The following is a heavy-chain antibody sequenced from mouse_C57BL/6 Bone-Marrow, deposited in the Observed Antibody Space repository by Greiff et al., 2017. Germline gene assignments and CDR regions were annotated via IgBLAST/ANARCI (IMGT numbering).Heavy chain of an antibody. D-gene: IGHD2-2*01. J-gene: IGHJ4*01. CDR1: GYTFTSYT. CDR3: ARPLWLLYDMDY. Sequence: QVQLQQSGAELARPGASVKMSCKASGYTFTSYTMHWVKQRPGQGLEWIGYINPSSGYTKYNQKFKDKATLTADKSSSTAYMQLSSLTSEDSAVYYCARPLWLLYDMDYWGQGTSVTVSS. CDR2: INPSSGYT. V-gene: IGHV1-4*01.